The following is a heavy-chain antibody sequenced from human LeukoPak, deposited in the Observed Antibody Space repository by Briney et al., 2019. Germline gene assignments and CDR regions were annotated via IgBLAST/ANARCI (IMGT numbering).Heavy chain of an antibody. CDR3: ARDSFETDIDY. J-gene: IGHJ4*02. V-gene: IGHV3-7*01. CDR2: IKEDGSEK. D-gene: IGHD1-14*01. Sequence: QPGGSLRLSCAASGFTFSSYWMSWVRQAPGKGLEWVANIKEDGSEKYYVESMKGRFTISRDNVKNSLYLQINSLRAEDTAVYYCARDSFETDIDYWGQGTLVTVSS. CDR1: GFTFSSYW.